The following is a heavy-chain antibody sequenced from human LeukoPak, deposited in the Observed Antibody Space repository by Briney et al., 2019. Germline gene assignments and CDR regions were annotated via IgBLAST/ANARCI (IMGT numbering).Heavy chain of an antibody. J-gene: IGHJ6*03. CDR2: IKQDGSEK. CDR3: ARARQGYGGNSPARYYYYYYYMDV. D-gene: IGHD4-23*01. V-gene: IGHV3-7*01. CDR1: GFTFSSYW. Sequence: PGGSLRLSCAASGFTFSSYWMTWVRQAPGKGLEWVANIKQDGSEKYYVDSVKGQFTISRDNAKNSLYLQMNSLRAEDTAVYYCARARQGYGGNSPARYYYYYYYMDVWGKGITVTVSS.